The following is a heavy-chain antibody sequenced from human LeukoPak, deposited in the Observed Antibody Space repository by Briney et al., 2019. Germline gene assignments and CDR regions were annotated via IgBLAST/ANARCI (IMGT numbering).Heavy chain of an antibody. CDR1: GYTFTGYY. Sequence: ASVKVSCXASGYTFTGYYMHWVRQAPGQGLVWMGWINPNSGGTNYAQKFQGRVTMTRDTSISTAYMELSRLRSDDTAVYYCARDLGAATVTTTDDYWGQGTLVTVSS. D-gene: IGHD4-17*01. V-gene: IGHV1-2*02. J-gene: IGHJ4*02. CDR3: ARDLGAATVTTTDDY. CDR2: INPNSGGT.